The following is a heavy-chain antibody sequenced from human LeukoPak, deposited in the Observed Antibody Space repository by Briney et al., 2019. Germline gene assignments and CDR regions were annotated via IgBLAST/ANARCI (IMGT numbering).Heavy chain of an antibody. CDR1: GFTFSSYG. J-gene: IGHJ4*02. CDR2: IWYDGSNK. Sequence: GGSLRLSCAASGFTFSSYGMHWVRQAPGKGLEWVAVIWYDGSNKYYADSVKGRFTISRDNSKNTLYLQMNSLRAEDTAVYYCARDFDYGDPDYWAREPWSPSPQ. D-gene: IGHD4-17*01. V-gene: IGHV3-33*01. CDR3: ARDFDYGDPDY.